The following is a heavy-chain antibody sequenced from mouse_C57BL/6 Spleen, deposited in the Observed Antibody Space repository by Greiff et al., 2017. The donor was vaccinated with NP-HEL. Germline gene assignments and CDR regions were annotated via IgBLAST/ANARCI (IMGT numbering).Heavy chain of an antibody. CDR3: ARGDDYDDAMDY. CDR2: ISSGSSTI. J-gene: IGHJ4*01. Sequence: EVKLVESGGGLVKPGGSLKLSCAASGFTFSDYGMHWVRQAPEKGLEWVAYISSGSSTIYYADTVKGRFTISRDHAKNTLFLQMTSLRSEDTAMYYCARGDDYDDAMDYWGQGTSVTVSS. CDR1: GFTFSDYG. D-gene: IGHD2-4*01. V-gene: IGHV5-17*01.